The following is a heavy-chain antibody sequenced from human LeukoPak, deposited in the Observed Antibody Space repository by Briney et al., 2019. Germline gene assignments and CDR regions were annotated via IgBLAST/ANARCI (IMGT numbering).Heavy chain of an antibody. CDR2: IKQDGSEK. V-gene: IGHV3-7*03. Sequence: GGSLRLSCAASGFTFSSCWMSWVRQAPGKGLEWVASIKQDGSEKYYVDSVKGRFTISRDNSKNTPHLQMNGLRAEDTAVYHCARQLGYCSDGSCYFDYWGQGTLVTVSS. J-gene: IGHJ4*02. D-gene: IGHD2-15*01. CDR1: GFTFSSCW. CDR3: ARQLGYCSDGSCYFDY.